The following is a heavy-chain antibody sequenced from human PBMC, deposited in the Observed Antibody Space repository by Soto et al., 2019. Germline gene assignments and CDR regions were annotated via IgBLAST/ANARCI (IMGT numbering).Heavy chain of an antibody. CDR2: MNPNSGNT. Sequence: ASVKVSCKASGYTFTSYDINWVRQATGQGLEWMGWMNPNSGNTGYAQKFQGRVTMTRNTSISTAYMELSSLGSEDTAVYYCATRYSWPPYYYSYGMDVWGQGTTVTVSS. V-gene: IGHV1-8*01. CDR1: GYTFTSYD. CDR3: ATRYSWPPYYYSYGMDV. J-gene: IGHJ6*02. D-gene: IGHD1-26*01.